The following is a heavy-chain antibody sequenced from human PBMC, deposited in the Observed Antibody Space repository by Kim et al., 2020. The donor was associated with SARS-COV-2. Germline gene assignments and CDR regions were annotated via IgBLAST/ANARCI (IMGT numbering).Heavy chain of an antibody. CDR3: ARDFFRHSSSPFDAFDI. Sequence: GGSLRLSCAASGFTFSSYGMHWVRQAPGKGLEWVALIWYDGDNKYYADSVKGRFTISRDNSKNTLYLQMSSLRAEDTAVYYCARDFFRHSSSPFDAFDIWGQGTMVTVSS. CDR1: GFTFSSYG. J-gene: IGHJ3*02. CDR2: IWYDGDNK. V-gene: IGHV3-33*01. D-gene: IGHD6-13*01.